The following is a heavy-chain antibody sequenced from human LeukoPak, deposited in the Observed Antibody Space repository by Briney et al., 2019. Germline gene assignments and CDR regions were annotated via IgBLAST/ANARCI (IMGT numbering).Heavy chain of an antibody. CDR3: ARDLTRYGMDV. CDR2: IIPIFGTA. J-gene: IGHJ6*02. V-gene: IGHV1-69*13. CDR1: GGTFSSYA. Sequence: ASVKVSCKASGGTFSSYAISWVRQAPGQGLEWMGGIIPIFGTANYAQKFQGRVTITADESTSTAYMEPSSLGSEDTAVYYCARDLTRYGMDVWGQGTTVTVSS.